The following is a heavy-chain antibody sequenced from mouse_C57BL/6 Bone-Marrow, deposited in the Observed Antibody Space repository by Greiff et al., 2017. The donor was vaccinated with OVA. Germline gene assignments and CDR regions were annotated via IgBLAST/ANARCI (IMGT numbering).Heavy chain of an antibody. CDR2: IYPGSGRT. V-gene: IGHV1-55*01. Sequence: VKLQQPGAELVKPGASVKMSCKASGYTFTSYWITWVKQRPGQGLEWIGDIYPGSGRTNYNEKFKSKATLTVDTSSSTAYMQLSSLTSEDPAVYYWARAGITTVEGDFAMDYWGQGTSVTVSS. CDR1: GYTFTSYW. D-gene: IGHD1-1*01. J-gene: IGHJ4*01. CDR3: ARAGITTVEGDFAMDY.